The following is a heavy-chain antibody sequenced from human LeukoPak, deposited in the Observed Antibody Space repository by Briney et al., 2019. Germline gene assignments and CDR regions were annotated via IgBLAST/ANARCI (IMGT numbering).Heavy chain of an antibody. CDR2: NSYSGNT. CDR1: GGSISSSNW. V-gene: IGHV4-4*02. Sequence: PSETLSLTCAVSGGSISSSNWWSWVRQPPGKGLEWIGYNSYSGNTNYNPSLKSRVTISVDTSKNHFSLNLSSVTAADTAVYYCARVGSGSFDYWGQGTLVTVSS. CDR3: ARVGSGSFDY. D-gene: IGHD1-26*01. J-gene: IGHJ4*02.